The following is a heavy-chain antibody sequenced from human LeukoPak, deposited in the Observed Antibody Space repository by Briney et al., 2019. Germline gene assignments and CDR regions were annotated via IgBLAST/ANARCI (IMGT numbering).Heavy chain of an antibody. D-gene: IGHD4-17*01. CDR2: INPDGREK. V-gene: IGHV3-7*01. Sequence: GGSLRLSCADSGFSLSNNWMSWLRQAPGKGLEWVAHINPDGREKFYVDSVKGRFTISRDNAKRSLSLQMNSLRVGDTALYHCETWGDYVQTWGQGTLVTVSS. CDR1: GFSLSNNW. J-gene: IGHJ5*02. CDR3: ETWGDYVQT.